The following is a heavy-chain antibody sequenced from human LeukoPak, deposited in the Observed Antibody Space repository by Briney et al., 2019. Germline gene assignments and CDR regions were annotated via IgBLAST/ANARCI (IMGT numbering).Heavy chain of an antibody. Sequence: SQTLSLTCTVSGGSISSGDYYWSWIRQPPGKGLEWIGYIYYSGSTYYNPSLKSRITISLDTSKNQFSLKLSSVTAADPAVYYCASPGAYSYGYGFDYWGQGTLVTVSS. CDR3: ASPGAYSYGYGFDY. CDR1: GGSISSGDYY. D-gene: IGHD5-18*01. V-gene: IGHV4-30-4*08. CDR2: IYYSGST. J-gene: IGHJ4*02.